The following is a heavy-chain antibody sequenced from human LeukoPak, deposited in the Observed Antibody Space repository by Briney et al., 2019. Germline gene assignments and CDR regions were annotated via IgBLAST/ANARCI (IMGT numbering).Heavy chain of an antibody. CDR2: INSDGSTT. Sequence: PGGSLRLFCAASGFTFSSYWMHWVRQATGKGLVWVSHINSDGSTTNYADSVKGRFTISRENAKNTLYLQMNSLRAEDTAVYSFARDHADAFDIWGQGTMVTVSS. V-gene: IGHV3-74*01. CDR3: ARDHADAFDI. J-gene: IGHJ3*02. CDR1: GFTFSSYW.